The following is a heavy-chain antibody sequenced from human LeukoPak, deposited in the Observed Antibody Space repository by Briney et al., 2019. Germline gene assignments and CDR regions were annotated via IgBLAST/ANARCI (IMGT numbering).Heavy chain of an antibody. V-gene: IGHV1-8*01. J-gene: IGHJ4*02. D-gene: IGHD2-2*01. Sequence: ASVKVSCKASGYTFTSYDINWVRQAPGQGLEWMGWMNPKSTHTGYAQKFQGRVTMTTDTSTSTAYMELRSLRSDDTAVYYCARDGGYCSSTSCSFDYWGQGTLVTVSS. CDR3: ARDGGYCSSTSCSFDY. CDR2: MNPKSTHT. CDR1: GYTFTSYD.